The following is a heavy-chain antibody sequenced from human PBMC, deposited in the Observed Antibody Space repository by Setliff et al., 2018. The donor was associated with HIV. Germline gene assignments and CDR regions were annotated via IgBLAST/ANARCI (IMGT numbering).Heavy chain of an antibody. CDR2: IKSKIDGGTA. D-gene: IGHD5-18*01. Sequence: PGGSLRLSCAASGFTFTNAWLSWVRQGPGKGLEWVGRIKSKIDGGTADYAAPVKGRFSISRDDSKNTLYLHMNSLKIEDTGVYYCSTTTGNSYGSFDYWGQGTLVTVSS. CDR1: GFTFTNAW. J-gene: IGHJ4*02. CDR3: STTTGNSYGSFDY. V-gene: IGHV3-15*01.